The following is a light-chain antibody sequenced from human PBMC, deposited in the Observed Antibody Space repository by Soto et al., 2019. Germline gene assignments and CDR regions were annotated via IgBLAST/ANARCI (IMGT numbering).Light chain of an antibody. CDR1: RGSVASNY. J-gene: IGLJ2*01. CDR2: QDN. Sequence: NFMLTQPHSVSESPGKTITISCARSRGSVASNYVQWFQQRPGSAPTTVIYQDNQRPSGVPDRFSASVDSYSNSASLTISGLKAEDEADYYCQSYDRTNVVFGGGTKLTVL. V-gene: IGLV6-57*03. CDR3: QSYDRTNVV.